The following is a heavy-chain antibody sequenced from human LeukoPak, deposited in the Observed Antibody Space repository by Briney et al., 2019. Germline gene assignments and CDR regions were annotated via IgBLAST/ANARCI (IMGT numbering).Heavy chain of an antibody. CDR2: ISYSGRT. Sequence: SETLSLTCTVSGASISSGGYLCTWIRQHPGKGLEWIGHISYSGRTYYNPSLKSRVTISVDMSNNQFSLKLASATAADTAVYYCARQCTGGSCYSGNWFDPWGQGTLVTVSS. CDR1: GASISSGGYL. CDR3: ARQCTGGSCYSGNWFDP. D-gene: IGHD2-15*01. V-gene: IGHV4-31*03. J-gene: IGHJ5*02.